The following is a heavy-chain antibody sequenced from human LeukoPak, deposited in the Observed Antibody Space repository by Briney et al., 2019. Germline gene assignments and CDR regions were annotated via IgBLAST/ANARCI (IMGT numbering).Heavy chain of an antibody. D-gene: IGHD3-10*01. CDR3: ATGSPGSNYYYYYMDV. CDR1: GFTFSSYG. J-gene: IGHJ6*03. Sequence: GGSLRLSCAASGFTFSSYGMHWVRQAPGKGLEWVAFIRYDGSNKYYADSVKGRFTISRDNSKNTLYLQMSSLRAEDTAVYYCATGSPGSNYYYYYMDVWGKGTTVTVSS. V-gene: IGHV3-30*02. CDR2: IRYDGSNK.